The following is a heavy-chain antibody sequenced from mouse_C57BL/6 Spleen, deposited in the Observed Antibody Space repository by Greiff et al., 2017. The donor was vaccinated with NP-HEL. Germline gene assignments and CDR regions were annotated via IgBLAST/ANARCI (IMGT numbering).Heavy chain of an antibody. V-gene: IGHV14-4*01. J-gene: IGHJ4*01. D-gene: IGHD2-2*01. CDR3: TTLHGNDVGAMDY. CDR2: IDPENGDT. CDR1: GFNIKDDY. Sequence: VQLQQSGAELVRPGASVQLSCTASGFNIKDDYMHWVKQRPEQGLAWIGWIDPENGDTEYASKFPGKATIPADTSSNTAYLQLSSLTSEDTAGYYCTTLHGNDVGAMDYWGQGASVTVSS.